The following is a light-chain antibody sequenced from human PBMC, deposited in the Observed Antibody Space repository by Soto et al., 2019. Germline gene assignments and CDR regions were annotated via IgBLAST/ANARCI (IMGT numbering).Light chain of an antibody. CDR1: TGAVTSGHY. CDR3: LLSYSGPVV. J-gene: IGLJ3*02. CDR2: DTS. V-gene: IGLV7-46*01. Sequence: QAVVTQEPSLTVSPGGTVTLTCGSSTGAVTSGHYPHWFQQKPGQAPRTLISDTSNKHSWTPARFSGSLLGGKAALTLSGAQPEDEAEYYCLLSYSGPVVFGGGTKLTVL.